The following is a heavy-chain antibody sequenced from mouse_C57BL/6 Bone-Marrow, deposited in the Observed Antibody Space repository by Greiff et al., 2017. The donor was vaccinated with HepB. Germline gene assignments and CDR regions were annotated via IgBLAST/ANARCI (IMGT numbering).Heavy chain of an antibody. CDR1: GFTFTDYY. D-gene: IGHD4-1*01. CDR3: ARYRTGTGYYFDY. J-gene: IGHJ2*01. V-gene: IGHV7-3*01. CDR2: IRNKANGYTT. Sequence: EVKLEESGGGLVQPGGSLSLSCAASGFTFTDYYMSWVRQPPGKALEWLGFIRNKANGYTTEYSASVKGRFTISRDNSQSILYLQMNALRAEDSATYYCARYRTGTGYYFDYWGQGTTLTVSS.